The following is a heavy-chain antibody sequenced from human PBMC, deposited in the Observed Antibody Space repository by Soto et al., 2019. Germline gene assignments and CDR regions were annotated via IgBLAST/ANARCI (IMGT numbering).Heavy chain of an antibody. V-gene: IGHV4-34*01. J-gene: IGHJ4*02. D-gene: IGHD3-22*01. Sequence: SETLSLTCAVYGGSFANYYWNWIRQPPGKGLEWIGEINYSGSTDYNPSLESRVTISVDTSKNQFSLKLSSVTAADTAVYYCALYYYDSSGYYDYWGQGTLGIVSS. CDR1: GGSFANYY. CDR3: ALYYYDSSGYYDY. CDR2: INYSGST.